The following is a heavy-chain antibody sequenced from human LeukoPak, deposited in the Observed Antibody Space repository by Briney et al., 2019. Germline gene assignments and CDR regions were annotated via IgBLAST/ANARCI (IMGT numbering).Heavy chain of an antibody. J-gene: IGHJ4*02. CDR1: GYSISSGHY. CDR3: ARHVYGRHQLQAYHFDY. Sequence: SETLSLTCDVSGYSISSGHYWGWIRQSPGKGLEWIASMYNSGSTYFKSSLKSRVTISLDTPKNQFSLTLNSVTAADTAVYYCARHVYGRHQLQAYHFDYWGQRILVTVSP. CDR2: MYNSGST. D-gene: IGHD2-2*01. V-gene: IGHV4-38-2*01.